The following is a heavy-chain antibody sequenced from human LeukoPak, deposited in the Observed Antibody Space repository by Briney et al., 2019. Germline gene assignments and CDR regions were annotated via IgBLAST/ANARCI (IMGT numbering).Heavy chain of an antibody. D-gene: IGHD5-12*01. CDR3: AKLFVATTTGDGFDP. Sequence: PGGSLRLSCAASGFTFSSYGMHWVRQAPGKGLEWVAFIRYDGSNKYYADSVKGRFTISRDNSKNTLYLQMNSLRAEDTAVYYCAKLFVATTTGDGFDPWGQGTLVTVSS. CDR1: GFTFSSYG. V-gene: IGHV3-30*02. J-gene: IGHJ5*02. CDR2: IRYDGSNK.